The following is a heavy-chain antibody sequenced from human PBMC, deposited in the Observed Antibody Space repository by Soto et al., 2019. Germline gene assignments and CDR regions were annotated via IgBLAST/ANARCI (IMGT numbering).Heavy chain of an antibody. D-gene: IGHD3-16*01. CDR1: GFSFTNAW. Sequence: EVQLVESGGGLVKPGGSLRLSCAASGFSFTNAWMSWVRQAPGKGLEWVGRIKSKTDGGTTDYAAPVKGRFIISRDDSKNTLFLHMNRLKTADAAVYYCVTGLWDYWGQGTLVTVSS. J-gene: IGHJ4*02. V-gene: IGHV3-15*07. CDR2: IKSKTDGGTT. CDR3: VTGLWDY.